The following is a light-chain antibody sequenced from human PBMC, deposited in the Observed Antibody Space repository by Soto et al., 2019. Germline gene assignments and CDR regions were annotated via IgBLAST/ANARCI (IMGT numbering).Light chain of an antibody. Sequence: EIVLTQSPGTLSLSPGERATLSCRASQTVSSSYLAWYQQKPGQAPRLLIYGASTRATGIPGRFSGSASGTDFTLTISRLEPEDFAVDYYQQYGLSPMYTFGQGTNLEIK. J-gene: IGKJ2*01. V-gene: IGKV3-20*01. CDR2: GAS. CDR1: QTVSSSY. CDR3: QQYGLSPMYT.